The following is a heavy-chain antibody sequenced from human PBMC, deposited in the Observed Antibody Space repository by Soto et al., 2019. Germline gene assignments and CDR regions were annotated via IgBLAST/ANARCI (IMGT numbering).Heavy chain of an antibody. D-gene: IGHD1-26*01. J-gene: IGHJ4*02. CDR1: GYTFSDSA. CDR3: ARLWSEREPYFDY. Sequence: EVQLVESGGGLVQPGGSLKLSCAASGYTFSDSAMHWVRQASGKGLEWVGRIRSKANNYATVYAASVKGRFTISRDDSRNTAYLQMNSLKTEDTAVYYCARLWSEREPYFDYWGQGTLVSVSS. V-gene: IGHV3-73*02. CDR2: IRSKANNYAT.